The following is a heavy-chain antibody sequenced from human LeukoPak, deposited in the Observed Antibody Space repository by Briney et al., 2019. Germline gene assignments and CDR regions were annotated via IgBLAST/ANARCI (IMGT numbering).Heavy chain of an antibody. CDR3: ARVYDSSGYHYYFDY. D-gene: IGHD3-22*01. V-gene: IGHV4-31*03. Sequence: SETLSLTCTVSGGSISSGGYYWSWVRQHPGKGLEWIGYIYYSGRTYYNPSLKSRVTISVDTSKNQFSLKLSSVTAADTAVYYCARVYDSSGYHYYFDYWGQGTLVTVSS. CDR2: IYYSGRT. J-gene: IGHJ4*02. CDR1: GGSISSGGYY.